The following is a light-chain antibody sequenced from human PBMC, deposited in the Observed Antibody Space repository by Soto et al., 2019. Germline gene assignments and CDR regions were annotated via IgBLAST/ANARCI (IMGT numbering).Light chain of an antibody. V-gene: IGLV2-14*01. J-gene: IGLJ1*01. CDR2: DVS. CDR1: SSDVGGYNY. CDR3: SSYTSSSTYV. Sequence: QSVLTQPASVSGSPGQSIALSCTGTSSDVGGYNYVSWYQQHPGKAPKRMVYDVSNRPSGVSNRFSGSQSGNTASLTISGLQAEDEADYYCSSYTSSSTYVFGTGTTVTVL.